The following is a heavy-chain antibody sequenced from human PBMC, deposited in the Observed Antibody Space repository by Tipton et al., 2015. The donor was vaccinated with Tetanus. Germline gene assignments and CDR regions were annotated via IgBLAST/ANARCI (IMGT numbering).Heavy chain of an antibody. J-gene: IGHJ5*02. CDR1: GGSISSSSYY. D-gene: IGHD5-18*01. CDR3: VRHDGTATLNWFDP. CDR2: ISYSGIT. Sequence: TLSLTCTVSGGSISSSSYYWAWIRQPPGKGLEWIGTISYSGITYYNPSLKSRVTISVNTSKIQFSLKLSSVTAADTAVYYCVRHDGTATLNWFDPWGQGTLVTVSS. V-gene: IGHV4-39*01.